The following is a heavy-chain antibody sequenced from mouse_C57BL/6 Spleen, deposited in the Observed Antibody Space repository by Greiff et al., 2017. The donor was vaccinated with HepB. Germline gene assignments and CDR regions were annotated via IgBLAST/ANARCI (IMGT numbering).Heavy chain of an antibody. CDR3: ARDGSSPPLDY. J-gene: IGHJ2*01. CDR2: IYPGSGST. CDR1: GYTFTSYW. D-gene: IGHD1-1*01. Sequence: QVQLQQSGAELVKPGASVKMSCKASGYTFTSYWITWVKQRPGQGLEWIGDIYPGSGSTNYNEKFKSKATLTVDTSSSTAYMQLSSLTSEDSAVYYCARDGSSPPLDYWGQGTTLTVSS. V-gene: IGHV1-55*01.